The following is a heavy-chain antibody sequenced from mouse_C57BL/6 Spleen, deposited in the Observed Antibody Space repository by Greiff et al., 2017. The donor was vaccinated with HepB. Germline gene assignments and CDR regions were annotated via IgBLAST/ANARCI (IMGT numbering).Heavy chain of an antibody. Sequence: QVQLQQPGAELVKPGASVKLSCKASGYTFTSYWMHWVKQRPGQGLEWIGMIHPNSGSTNYNEKFKSKATLTVDKSSSTAYMQLISLTSEDSAVYYCARNGYYGTPNYWGQGTTLTVSS. CDR2: IHPNSGST. V-gene: IGHV1-64*01. CDR3: ARNGYYGTPNY. D-gene: IGHD1-1*01. J-gene: IGHJ2*01. CDR1: GYTFTSYW.